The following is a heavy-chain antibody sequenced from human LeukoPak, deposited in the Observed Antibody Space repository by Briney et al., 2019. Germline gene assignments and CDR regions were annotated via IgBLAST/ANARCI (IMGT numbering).Heavy chain of an antibody. CDR2: INHSGST. V-gene: IGHV4-34*01. D-gene: IGHD3-22*01. CDR1: GGSFSGYY. CDR3: ARGLYDSSGRSLVY. Sequence: PSETLSLTCAVYGGSFSGYYWSWIRQPPGKGLEWIGEINHSGSTNYNPSLKSRVTISVDTSRNQFSLKLSSVTAADTAVYYCARGLYDSSGRSLVYWGQGTLVTVSS. J-gene: IGHJ4*02.